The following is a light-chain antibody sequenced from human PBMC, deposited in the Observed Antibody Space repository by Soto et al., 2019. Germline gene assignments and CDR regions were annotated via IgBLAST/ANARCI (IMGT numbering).Light chain of an antibody. J-gene: IGKJ4*01. CDR3: QQYGSSPLT. V-gene: IGKV3-20*01. CDR1: QSFRSSY. Sequence: EIVLTQSPGTLSLSPGERATLSCRASQSFRSSYLAWYQQKPGQAPRLLIYGASSRATGIPDRFSGSGSGTDFTLTISRLEPEDFEVYYCQQYGSSPLTFGGGTKVQIK. CDR2: GAS.